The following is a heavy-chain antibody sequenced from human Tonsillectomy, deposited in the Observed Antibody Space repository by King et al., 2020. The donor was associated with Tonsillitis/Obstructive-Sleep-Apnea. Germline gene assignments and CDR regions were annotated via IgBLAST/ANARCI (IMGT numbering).Heavy chain of an antibody. V-gene: IGHV3-30*04. CDR2: ISYDGSNK. Sequence: QLVQSGGGVVQPGRSLRLSCAASGFTFSIYAIHWVRQAPGKGLEWVAVISYDGSNKYYADSVKGRFTISRDNSKNTLDLQMNSLRAEDTAVCYCAREGIYDSSGYADAFDIWGQGTMVTVSS. D-gene: IGHD3-22*01. J-gene: IGHJ3*02. CDR3: AREGIYDSSGYADAFDI. CDR1: GFTFSIYA.